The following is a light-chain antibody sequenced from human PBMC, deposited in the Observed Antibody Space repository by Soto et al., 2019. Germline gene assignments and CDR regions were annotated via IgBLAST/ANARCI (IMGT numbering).Light chain of an antibody. CDR1: QSISSW. CDR3: QQYNIYPWT. Sequence: DIQMTQSPSTLSASVGDRVTITCRASQSISSWLVWYQQKPGKAPKLLIYKASSIASGVPSRFSGSGSGTEFTLTISSLQTDDFATYYCQQYNIYPWTFGRGTKVDIK. V-gene: IGKV1-5*03. CDR2: KAS. J-gene: IGKJ1*01.